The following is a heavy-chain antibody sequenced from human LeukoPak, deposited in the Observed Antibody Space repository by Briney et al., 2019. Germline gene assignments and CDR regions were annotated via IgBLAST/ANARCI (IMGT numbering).Heavy chain of an antibody. Sequence: SVKVSCKASGGTFSSYAISWVRQAPGQGLEWMGGIIPMFGTAKYAQKFQGRVTITADESTSTAYMELSSLRSGDTSAVYYCARDRRLRYCSGGSCYGGYFDYWGQGTLVTVSS. J-gene: IGHJ4*02. V-gene: IGHV1-69*01. D-gene: IGHD2-15*01. CDR3: ARDRRLRYCSGGSCYGGYFDY. CDR1: GGTFSSYA. CDR2: IIPMFGTA.